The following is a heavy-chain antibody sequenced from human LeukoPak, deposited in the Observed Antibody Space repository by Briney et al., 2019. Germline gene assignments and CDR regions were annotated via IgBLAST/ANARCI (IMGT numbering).Heavy chain of an antibody. Sequence: GASVKVSCKTSGYTFSNYVLTWVRQAPGQGLEGMGRISTYTGNSNYAQKYQDRVTMTTDTSTSTAYMELRNLSSDDTAVYYCARTMTTLTTHGELDFWGQGTLVTVSS. D-gene: IGHD4-17*01. CDR3: ARTMTTLTTHGELDF. CDR1: GYTFSNYV. V-gene: IGHV1-18*01. J-gene: IGHJ4*02. CDR2: ISTYTGNS.